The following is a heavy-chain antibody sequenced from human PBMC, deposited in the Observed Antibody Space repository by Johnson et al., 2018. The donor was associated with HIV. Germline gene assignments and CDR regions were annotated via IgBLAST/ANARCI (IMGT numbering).Heavy chain of an antibody. CDR2: IKSKTEGGTT. J-gene: IGHJ3*02. CDR1: GFTFNNAW. Sequence: VQLVESRGGVVRPGGSLRLSCAASGFTFNNAWMSWVRQGPGTVLEWVGRIKSKTEGGTTDYAAYVKGRFTISREDSKNTLYLEMNSLRAEDTAVYYCARLSEHIVVVTAWADAFDIWGQGTMVTVSS. CDR3: ARLSEHIVVVTAWADAFDI. V-gene: IGHV3-15*01. D-gene: IGHD2-21*02.